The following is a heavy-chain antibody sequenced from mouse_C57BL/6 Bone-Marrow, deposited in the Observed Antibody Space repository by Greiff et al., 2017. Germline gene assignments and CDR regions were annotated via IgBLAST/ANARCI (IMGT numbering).Heavy chain of an antibody. CDR3: ARPATWAWGAY. CDR2: IHPNSGST. D-gene: IGHD1-2*01. V-gene: IGHV1-64*01. Sequence: QVQLQQPGAELVKPGASVKLSCKASGYTFTSYWMHWVKQRPGQGLEWIGMIHPNSGSTNYNEKFKNKATLTVDKSSSTSYMQLSSLTSEDSAVYYCARPATWAWGAYWGQGTLVTVSA. CDR1: GYTFTSYW. J-gene: IGHJ3*01.